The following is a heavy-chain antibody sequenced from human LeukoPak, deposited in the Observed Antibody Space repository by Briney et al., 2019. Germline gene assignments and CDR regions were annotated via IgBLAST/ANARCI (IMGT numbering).Heavy chain of an antibody. V-gene: IGHV4-59*01. D-gene: IGHD4-17*01. J-gene: IGHJ5*02. Sequence: SETLSLTCTVSGGSISSYYWSWIRQPPGKGLEWIGYIYYSGSTNYNPSLKSRVTISVDTSKNQFSLKLSSVTAADTAVYYCARVALDYGDYVWFDPWGQGTLVTVSS. CDR2: IYYSGST. CDR3: ARVALDYGDYVWFDP. CDR1: GGSISSYY.